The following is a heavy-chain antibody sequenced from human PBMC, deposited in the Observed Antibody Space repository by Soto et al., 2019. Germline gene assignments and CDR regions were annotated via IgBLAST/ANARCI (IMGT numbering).Heavy chain of an antibody. CDR2: LKGDGGMT. D-gene: IGHD3-16*01. CDR3: ARGGLYAYYQDN. V-gene: IGHV3-74*01. J-gene: IGHJ4*02. Sequence: EVQLVESGGGVVQPGESLRLSCTASGFTVSTYWMHWVRQAPGKGLVWLSRLKGDGGMTDYADSVKGRFTISRDNAENTLYLQMNDLRAEDTAIYYCARGGLYAYYQDNWGQGTLVTVSS. CDR1: GFTVSTYW.